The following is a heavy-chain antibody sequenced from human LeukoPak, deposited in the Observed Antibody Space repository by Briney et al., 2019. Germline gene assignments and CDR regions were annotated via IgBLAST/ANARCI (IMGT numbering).Heavy chain of an antibody. CDR3: ARGRIVVAGCWSH. J-gene: IGHJ4*02. Sequence: PSETLSLTCAVYGGSFSGYYWSWIRQPPGKGLEWIGEINHSGSTNYNPSLKSRVTISVDTSKNQFSLKLSSVTAADTAVYYCARGRIVVAGCWSHWGQGTLVTVSS. CDR2: INHSGST. V-gene: IGHV4-34*01. CDR1: GGSFSGYY. D-gene: IGHD6-19*01.